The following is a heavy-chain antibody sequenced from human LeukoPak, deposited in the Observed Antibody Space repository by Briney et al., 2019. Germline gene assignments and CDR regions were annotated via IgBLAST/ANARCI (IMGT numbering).Heavy chain of an antibody. CDR3: ASPLMIAAAGIYYFDY. V-gene: IGHV1-3*01. Sequence: ASVKVSCKASGYTFTSCAMHWVRQAPGQRLEWMGWINAGNGNTKYSQKFQGRVTITRDTSASTAYMELSSLRSEDTAVYYCASPLMIAAAGIYYFDYWGQGTLVTVSS. J-gene: IGHJ4*02. CDR1: GYTFTSCA. CDR2: INAGNGNT. D-gene: IGHD6-13*01.